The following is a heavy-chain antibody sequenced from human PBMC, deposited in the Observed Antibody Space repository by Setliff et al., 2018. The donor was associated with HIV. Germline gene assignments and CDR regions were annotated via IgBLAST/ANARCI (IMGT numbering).Heavy chain of an antibody. CDR2: IPHNGGT. V-gene: IGHV4-38-2*01. D-gene: IGHD4-17*01. Sequence: SETLSLTCAVSGYSIGSGSFWGWIRQHPGKGLEWIATIPHNGGTYYNPDPSLTGRVTISVDTSKSQFSLKLAFVTAADTAVYYCARYSTLTTNFDYWGQGTLVTVSS. CDR3: ARYSTLTTNFDY. J-gene: IGHJ4*02. CDR1: GYSIGSGSF.